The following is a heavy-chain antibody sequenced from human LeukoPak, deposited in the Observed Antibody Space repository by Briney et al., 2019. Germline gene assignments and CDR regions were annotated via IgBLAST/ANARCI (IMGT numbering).Heavy chain of an antibody. D-gene: IGHD2-2*01. CDR2: ISSSSSYI. Sequence: KAGGSLRLSCAASGFTFSSYSMNWVRQAPGKGLEWVSSISSSSSYIYYADSVKGRFTISRDNAENSLYLQMNSLRAEDTAVYYCARAGPIGYCSSTSCPLFNWGQGTLVTVSS. CDR1: GFTFSSYS. J-gene: IGHJ4*02. V-gene: IGHV3-21*01. CDR3: ARAGPIGYCSSTSCPLFN.